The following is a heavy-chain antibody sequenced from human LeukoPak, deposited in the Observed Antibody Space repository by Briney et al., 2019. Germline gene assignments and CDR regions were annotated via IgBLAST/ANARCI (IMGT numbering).Heavy chain of an antibody. J-gene: IGHJ6*03. CDR2: IYYSGST. D-gene: IGHD3-10*01. CDR3: ARVRGTMVRSGYYYYMDV. V-gene: IGHV4-59*01. Sequence: SETLSLTCTVSGGSISSYYWSWIRQPPGKGLEWIGYIYYSGSTNYNPSLKSRVTISVDTSKNQFSLKLSSVTAADTAVYYCARVRGTMVRSGYYYYMDVWGKGTTVTISS. CDR1: GGSISSYY.